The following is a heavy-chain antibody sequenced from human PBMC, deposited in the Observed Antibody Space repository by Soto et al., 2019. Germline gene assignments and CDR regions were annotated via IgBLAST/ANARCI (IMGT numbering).Heavy chain of an antibody. V-gene: IGHV4-39*01. CDR3: ARHVEYYDILTGPHWFDP. CDR2: IYYSGST. D-gene: IGHD3-9*01. Sequence: SETLSLTCTVSGGSISSSSYYWGWIRQPPGKGLEWIGSIYYSGSTYYNPSLKSRVTISVDTSKNQFSLKLSSVTAADTAVYYCARHVEYYDILTGPHWFDPWGQGTMVTSPQ. CDR1: GGSISSSSYY. J-gene: IGHJ5*02.